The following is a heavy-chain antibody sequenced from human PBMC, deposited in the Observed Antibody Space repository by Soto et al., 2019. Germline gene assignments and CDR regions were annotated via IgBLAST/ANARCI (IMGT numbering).Heavy chain of an antibody. J-gene: IGHJ5*02. CDR2: IYWDDDK. V-gene: IGHV2-5*02. Sequence: QITLKESGPTLVKPTQTLTLTCTFSGFSLSTSGVGVGWIRQPPGKALEWLALIYWDDDKRYSPSLKSRLTITKDTSKNQVVLTMTNMDPVDTATYYCAHPRGSPKSGGGWFDPWGQGTLVTVSS. D-gene: IGHD3-16*01. CDR3: AHPRGSPKSGGGWFDP. CDR1: GFSLSTSGVG.